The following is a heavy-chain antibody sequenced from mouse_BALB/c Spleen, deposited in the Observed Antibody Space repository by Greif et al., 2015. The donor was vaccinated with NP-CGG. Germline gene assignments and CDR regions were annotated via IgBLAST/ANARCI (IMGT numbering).Heavy chain of an antibody. CDR3: ARNYAMDY. Sequence: QVQLQQSGAELAKPGASVKMSCKASGYTFTSYWMHWVKQRPGQGLEWIGYINPSTGYTEYDQKFKDKATLTADKSSSTAYMQLSSLTSEDSAVYYFARNYAMDYWGQGTSVTVSS. CDR2: INPSTGYT. V-gene: IGHV1-7*01. CDR1: GYTFTSYW. J-gene: IGHJ4*01.